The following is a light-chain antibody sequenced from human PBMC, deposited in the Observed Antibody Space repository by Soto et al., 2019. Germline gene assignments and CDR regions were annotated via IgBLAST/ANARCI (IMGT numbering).Light chain of an antibody. J-gene: IGKJ4*01. V-gene: IGKV1-39*01. Sequence: DIQMNQYPSSLSASVGDRVTITCRASQSISSYLNWYQQKPGKAPKLLIYAASSLQSGVPSRFSGSGSGTDFTLTISSLQPEDFATYYCQQSYSTPPTFGGGTKVDIK. CDR3: QQSYSTPPT. CDR2: AAS. CDR1: QSISSY.